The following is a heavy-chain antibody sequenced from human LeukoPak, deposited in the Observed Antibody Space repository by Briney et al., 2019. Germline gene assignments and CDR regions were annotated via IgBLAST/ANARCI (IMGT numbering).Heavy chain of an antibody. Sequence: SETLSLTCAVYGGSFSGYYWSWLRQPPGKGLEWIGEINHSGSTNYNPALKSRVTISVDTSKNQFSLKLSSVTAADTAVYYCVFSYDFWSGYSSGHAFDIWGQGTMVPVSS. V-gene: IGHV4-34*01. CDR3: VFSYDFWSGYSSGHAFDI. CDR1: GGSFSGYY. CDR2: INHSGST. J-gene: IGHJ3*02. D-gene: IGHD3/OR15-3a*01.